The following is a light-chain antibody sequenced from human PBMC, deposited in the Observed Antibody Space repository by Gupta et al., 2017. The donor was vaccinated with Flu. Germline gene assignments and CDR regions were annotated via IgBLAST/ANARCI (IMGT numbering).Light chain of an antibody. V-gene: IGKV1-9*01. CDR2: NAS. CDR1: QGVGNY. J-gene: IGKJ4*01. Sequence: PAFLSTSVGDRVTITCRASQGVGNYLAWYQKTPGKDPHFLIYNASTVESGVPSRFSGSGSGTEFILTISSRQPEDSATYYCQQWYRYPFTFGRGTKVEI. CDR3: QQWYRYPFT.